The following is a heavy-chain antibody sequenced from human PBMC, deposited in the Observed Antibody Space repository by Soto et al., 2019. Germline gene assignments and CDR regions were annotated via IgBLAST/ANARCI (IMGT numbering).Heavy chain of an antibody. Sequence: ASVKVSCKASGYTFTGYYMHWVRQAPGQGLERMGWINPNSGGTNYAQKFQGRVTMTRDTSISTAYMELSRLRSDDTAVYYCARDGPLDLLGYYGMDVFDAVEIWGEGTMVTVS. D-gene: IGHD1-26*01. CDR2: INPNSGGT. CDR1: GYTFTGYY. CDR3: ARDGPLDLLGYYGMDVFDAVEI. V-gene: IGHV1-2*02. J-gene: IGHJ3*02.